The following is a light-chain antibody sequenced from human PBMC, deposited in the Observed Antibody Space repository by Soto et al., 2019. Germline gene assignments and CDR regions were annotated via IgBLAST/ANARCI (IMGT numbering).Light chain of an antibody. V-gene: IGKV1-5*01. CDR2: DAS. Sequence: DIQMTQSPSTLSASVGDRFTITCRSSQDINDWLAWYQQKPGNAPKFLIYDASTLQSGVPSRVSGSGSGTKFTLTIASLQPDDFATYYCQQYETFSGTFGPGTKVDIK. CDR3: QQYETFSGT. J-gene: IGKJ1*01. CDR1: QDINDW.